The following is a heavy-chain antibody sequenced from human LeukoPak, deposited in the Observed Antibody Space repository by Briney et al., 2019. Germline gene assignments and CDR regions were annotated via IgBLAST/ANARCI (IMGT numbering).Heavy chain of an antibody. V-gene: IGHV3-74*01. CDR2: ITGDESDI. CDR1: GFTLNKYW. J-gene: IGHJ5*02. Sequence: GGSLRLSCEASGFTLNKYWMHWVRQAPGKGLVWVSRITGDESDIAYADSVKGRFTVSRDDAKNTLFLQMTSLRVEDTAIYYCARDAYTTTSNWLDPWGQGTLVTVSS. D-gene: IGHD4-17*01. CDR3: ARDAYTTTSNWLDP.